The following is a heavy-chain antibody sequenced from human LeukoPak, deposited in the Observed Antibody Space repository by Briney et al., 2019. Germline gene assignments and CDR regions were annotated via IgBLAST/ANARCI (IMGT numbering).Heavy chain of an antibody. D-gene: IGHD3-3*01. CDR3: AREGSDFWSGYSKGYFDY. J-gene: IGHJ4*02. V-gene: IGHV3-48*01. Sequence: PGGPLRLSCAASGFTFSSYSMNWVRRAPGKGLEWVSYIGSSVSTRYYADSVKGRFTISRDNGKHSLYLQMNGLRAEDTAVYYCAREGSDFWSGYSKGYFDYWGQGTLVTVSS. CDR2: IGSSVSTR. CDR1: GFTFSSYS.